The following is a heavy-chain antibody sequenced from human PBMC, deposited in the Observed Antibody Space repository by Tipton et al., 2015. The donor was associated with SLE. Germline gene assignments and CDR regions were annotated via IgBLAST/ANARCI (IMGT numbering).Heavy chain of an antibody. D-gene: IGHD3-16*01. CDR1: RFTFSTYG. CDR2: ISGSDGST. V-gene: IGHV3-23*01. J-gene: IGHJ5*02. CDR3: ARGGLGGAAS. Sequence: GSLRLSCAAPRFTFSTYGMRWVRQSPEKGLEWVSSISGSDGSTYYADSVKGRFTISRDNSKNTLYLQMNSLRAEDTAVYYCARGGLGGAASWGQGTLVTVSS.